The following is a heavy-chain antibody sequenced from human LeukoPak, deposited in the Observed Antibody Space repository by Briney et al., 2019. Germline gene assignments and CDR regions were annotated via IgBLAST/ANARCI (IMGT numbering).Heavy chain of an antibody. CDR3: AKAPTTVVPRGYFDY. CDR1: GFTFSSYA. CDR2: FSGSGGST. D-gene: IGHD4-23*01. Sequence: GGSPRLSCAASGFTFSSYAMSWVRQAPGKGLEWVSGFSGSGGSTYYADSVKGRFTISRDNSKNTLYLQMNSLRAEDTAVYYCAKAPTTVVPRGYFDYWGQGTLVTVSS. J-gene: IGHJ4*02. V-gene: IGHV3-23*01.